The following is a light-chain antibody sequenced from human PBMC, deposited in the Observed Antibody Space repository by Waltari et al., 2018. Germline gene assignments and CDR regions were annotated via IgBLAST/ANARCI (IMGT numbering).Light chain of an antibody. J-gene: IGLJ3*02. Sequence: YVLTQPPSVSVAPGQTARISCGGSNISTKTVHWYQQKAGQAPVVVVFADSDRPSGIPGRFSGSNSGNTATLTITRVEAGDEADYYCQVWENTDDPWVFGGGTKLTVL. CDR1: NISTKT. CDR3: QVWENTDDPWV. CDR2: ADS. V-gene: IGLV3-21*02.